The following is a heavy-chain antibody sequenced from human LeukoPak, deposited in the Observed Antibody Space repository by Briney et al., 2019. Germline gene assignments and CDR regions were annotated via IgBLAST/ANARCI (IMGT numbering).Heavy chain of an antibody. J-gene: IGHJ6*02. CDR2: IYSGGST. Sequence: GGSLRLSCAASGFTVSSNYMSWVRQAPGKGLEWVSVIYSGGSTYYADSVKGRFTISRDNSKNTLYLQTNSLRAEDTAVYYCARSIAARRMTYYYGMDVWGQGTTVTVSS. D-gene: IGHD6-6*01. CDR1: GFTVSSNY. V-gene: IGHV3-66*01. CDR3: ARSIAARRMTYYYGMDV.